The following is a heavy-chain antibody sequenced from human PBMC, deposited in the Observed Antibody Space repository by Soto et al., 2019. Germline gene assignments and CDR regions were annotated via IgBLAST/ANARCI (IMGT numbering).Heavy chain of an antibody. J-gene: IGHJ4*02. CDR3: VKDISGGEGDYFDY. Sequence: PGGSLRLSCAASGFTFSSFSMSWVRQTPGKGLEWVSGINKNGDTTYYADSVKGRFTISRDNSKNTLNVQMNSLRAEDTAVYYCVKDISGGEGDYFDYWGQG. V-gene: IGHV3-23*01. D-gene: IGHD3-10*01. CDR2: INKNGDTT. CDR1: GFTFSSFS.